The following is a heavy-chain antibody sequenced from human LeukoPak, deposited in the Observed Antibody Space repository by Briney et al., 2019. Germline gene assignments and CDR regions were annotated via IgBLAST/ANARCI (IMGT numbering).Heavy chain of an antibody. J-gene: IGHJ6*02. CDR2: IYWNDDK. V-gene: IGHV2-5*01. D-gene: IGHD2-2*01. CDR1: GFSLSTSGVG. CDR3: AHSEWDCSSTSCYYYYGMDV. Sequence: SGPTLVKPTQTLTLTCTFSGFSLSTSGVGVGWIRQAPGKALEWLALIYWNDDKRYSPSLKSRLTIAKDTSKNQVVLTMTNMDPVDTATYYCAHSEWDCSSTSCYYYYGMDVWGQGTTVTVSS.